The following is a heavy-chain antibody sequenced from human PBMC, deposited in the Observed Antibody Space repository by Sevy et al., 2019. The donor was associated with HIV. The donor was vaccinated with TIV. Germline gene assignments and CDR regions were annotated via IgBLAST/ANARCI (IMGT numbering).Heavy chain of an antibody. D-gene: IGHD5-12*01. J-gene: IGHJ6*02. Sequence: GGSLRLSCAASGFTFNSYWMSWVRQAPGKGLEWVANIKQDGSEKYYEDSVKGRFTISRDNSQNSLFLQMNPLKAEDTAVYYCAREGSPYDTYYYYYGMDVWGQGTTVTVSS. CDR1: GFTFNSYW. V-gene: IGHV3-7*01. CDR2: IKQDGSEK. CDR3: AREGSPYDTYYYYYGMDV.